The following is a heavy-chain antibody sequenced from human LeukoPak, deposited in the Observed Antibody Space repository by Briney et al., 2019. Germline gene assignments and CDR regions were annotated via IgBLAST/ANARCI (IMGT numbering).Heavy chain of an antibody. D-gene: IGHD2-8*01. CDR1: GYTFTSDW. Sequence: GESLKISCRASGYTFTSDWIARVRQMPGKGLEWMGIIYPGDSDTRYSPSFQGQVTISADKSISTAYLQWSSLRASDTAMYYCARRPNLDYWGQGTLVTVSS. CDR2: IYPGDSDT. J-gene: IGHJ4*02. CDR3: ARRPNLDY. V-gene: IGHV5-51*01.